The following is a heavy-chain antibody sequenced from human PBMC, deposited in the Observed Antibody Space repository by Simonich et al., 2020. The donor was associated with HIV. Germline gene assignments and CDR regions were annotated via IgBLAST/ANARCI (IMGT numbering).Heavy chain of an antibody. V-gene: IGHV4-31*02. CDR3: ARVMQQQLDRYYYYGMDV. CDR1: VASARRGAYY. J-gene: IGHJ6*02. Sequence: QVQLQGRGQGLGKPSQPLSPPCTFFVASARRGAYYWSWSRQHPGKGLGWIGGTEHSGSTYYNPSLKSRVTISVDTSKNQFSLKLSSVTAADTAVYYCARVMQQQLDRYYYYGMDVWGQGTTVTVSS. D-gene: IGHD6-13*01. CDR2: TEHSGST.